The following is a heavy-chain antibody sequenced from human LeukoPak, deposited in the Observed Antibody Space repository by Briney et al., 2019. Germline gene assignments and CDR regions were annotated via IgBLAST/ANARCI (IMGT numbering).Heavy chain of an antibody. Sequence: GASVKVSCKVSGYTLTELSMHWVRQAPGKGLEWMGGFDPEDGETIYAQKLQGRVTMTTDTSTSTAYMELRSLRSDDTAVYYCASLNDYNEGLDYWGQGTLVTVSS. CDR1: GYTLTELS. V-gene: IGHV1-24*01. CDR3: ASLNDYNEGLDY. D-gene: IGHD5-24*01. CDR2: FDPEDGET. J-gene: IGHJ4*02.